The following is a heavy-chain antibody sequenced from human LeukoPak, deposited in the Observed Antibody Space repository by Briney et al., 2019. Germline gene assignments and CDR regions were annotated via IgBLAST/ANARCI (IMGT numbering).Heavy chain of an antibody. CDR3: AKEPSCNYYYYYSMDV. CDR2: ISGNGIRT. J-gene: IGHJ6*03. Sequence: PGGSLRLSCAASGFTFTNYAMSWVGQAPGKGLEGVSGISGNGIRTYYADSANGRFTISRDNSKSTLYLQMDSLRADDTAVYYCAKEPSCNYYYYYSMDVWGKGTTVTVSS. D-gene: IGHD6-6*01. CDR1: GFTFTNYA. V-gene: IGHV3-23*01.